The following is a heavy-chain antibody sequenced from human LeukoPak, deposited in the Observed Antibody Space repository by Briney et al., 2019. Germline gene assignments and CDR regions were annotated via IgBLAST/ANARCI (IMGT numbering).Heavy chain of an antibody. CDR3: ARAIATIGVADAFDI. V-gene: IGHV3-48*04. CDR2: ISNSGSTI. D-gene: IGHD3-3*01. Sequence: GGSLRLTCAASGFTFSGYNMNWVRQAPGKGLEWVAHISNSGSTIYYADSVKGRFTISRDNAKNSLYLQMNSLRAEDTAVYYCARAIATIGVADAFDIWGQGTMVTVSS. CDR1: GFTFSGYN. J-gene: IGHJ3*02.